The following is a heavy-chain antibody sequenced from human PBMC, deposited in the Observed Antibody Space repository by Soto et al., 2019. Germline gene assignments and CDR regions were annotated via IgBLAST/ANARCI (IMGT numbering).Heavy chain of an antibody. V-gene: IGHV4-59*08. CDR3: ARRWGRTFDY. CDR1: GGSISSYY. J-gene: IGHJ4*02. D-gene: IGHD7-27*01. Sequence: QVQLQESGPGLVKPSETLSLTCTVSGGSISSYYWSWIRQPPGKGLEWNGYIYYSGSTNYNPSLQSRVTISVDTSKNQFSLKLSSVTAADTAVYYCARRWGRTFDYWGQGTLVTVSS. CDR2: IYYSGST.